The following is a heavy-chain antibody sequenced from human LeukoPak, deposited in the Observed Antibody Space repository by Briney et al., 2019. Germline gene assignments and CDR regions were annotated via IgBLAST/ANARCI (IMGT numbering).Heavy chain of an antibody. D-gene: IGHD5-12*01. J-gene: IGHJ4*02. V-gene: IGHV4-59*11. CDR1: GGSISSHY. Sequence: SETLSLTCTVSGGSISSHYWSWIRQPPGKGLEWIGYIYYSGSTNYNPSLKSRVTISVDTSKNQFSLKLSSVTAADTAVYYCARVAPIRYFDYWGQGTLVTVSS. CDR2: IYYSGST. CDR3: ARVAPIRYFDY.